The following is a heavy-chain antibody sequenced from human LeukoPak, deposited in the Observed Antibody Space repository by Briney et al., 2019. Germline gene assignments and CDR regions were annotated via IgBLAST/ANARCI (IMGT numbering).Heavy chain of an antibody. V-gene: IGHV1-58*01. J-gene: IGHJ3*02. CDR3: AADSGYRNAFDI. Sequence: SVKVSCKASGFTFTSSAVQWVRQARGQRLEWIGWIVVGSGNTNYAQKFQERVTITRDMSTSTAYMELSSLRSEDTAVYYCAADSGYRNAFDIWGQGTMVTVSS. D-gene: IGHD6-25*01. CDR1: GFTFTSSA. CDR2: IVVGSGNT.